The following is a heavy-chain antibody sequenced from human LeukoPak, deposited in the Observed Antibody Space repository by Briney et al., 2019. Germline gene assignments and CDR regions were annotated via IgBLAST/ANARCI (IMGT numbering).Heavy chain of an antibody. CDR3: AIRWFGDQRGKY. D-gene: IGHD3-10*01. CDR1: GGSISSSSYY. J-gene: IGHJ4*02. Sequence: SAILSLTSSVSGGSISSSSYYSGWLRQTPGKGQAWIVNIYYSGSTYYNPSLKSRVTISVDTSKSQFSLKLSSVTAADTAVYYCAIRWFGDQRGKYWGQGTLVTVSS. V-gene: IGHV4-39*01. CDR2: IYYSGST.